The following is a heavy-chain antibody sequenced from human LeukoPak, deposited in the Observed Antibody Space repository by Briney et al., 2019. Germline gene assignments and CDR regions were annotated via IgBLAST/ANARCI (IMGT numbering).Heavy chain of an antibody. D-gene: IGHD5-12*01. Sequence: GGSLRLSCAASGFSCSTRGMSWVRQAPGKGLEWVSAISGNDESTFYADSVKGRFTISRDNSRNTLYLQLSSLSAEDSAIYYCATDRRPPRTYSGLFAYWGQGTLVTVSS. CDR2: ISGNDEST. CDR3: ATDRRPPRTYSGLFAY. J-gene: IGHJ4*02. V-gene: IGHV3-23*01. CDR1: GFSCSTRG.